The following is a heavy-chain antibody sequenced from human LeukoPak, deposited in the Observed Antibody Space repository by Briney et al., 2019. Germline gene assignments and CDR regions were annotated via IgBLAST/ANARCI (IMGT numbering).Heavy chain of an antibody. V-gene: IGHV4-39*01. Sequence: SETLSLTCTVSGASISSSNYYWGWIRQPPGKGLEWIGSIYYSGSTYYNSSLKSRLTISIDTSKNQFSLKLSSVTAADTAVYYCARRLLGGGFGAPYNWFDPWGQGTLVTVSS. J-gene: IGHJ5*02. D-gene: IGHD3-10*01. CDR2: IYYSGST. CDR1: GASISSSNYY. CDR3: ARRLLGGGFGAPYNWFDP.